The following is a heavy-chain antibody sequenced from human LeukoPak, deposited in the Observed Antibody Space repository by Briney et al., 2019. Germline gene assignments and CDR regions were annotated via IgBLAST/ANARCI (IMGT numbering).Heavy chain of an antibody. CDR3: ARQDGSEQLVSNWFDP. V-gene: IGHV1-2*02. D-gene: IGHD6-6*01. Sequence: ASVKVSCKASGYTFTGYYMHWVRQAPGPGLEWMGWINPNSGGTNSAQKFQGRVTMTRDTSISTAYMELSRLRSDDTAVYYCARQDGSEQLVSNWFDPWGQGTLVTVSS. CDR2: INPNSGGT. J-gene: IGHJ5*02. CDR1: GYTFTGYY.